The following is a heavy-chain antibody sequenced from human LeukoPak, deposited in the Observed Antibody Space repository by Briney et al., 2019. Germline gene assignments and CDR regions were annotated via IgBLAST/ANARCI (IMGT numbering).Heavy chain of an antibody. CDR1: GFTFSSHS. J-gene: IGHJ4*02. CDR3: ARDKGDYDSSGSLFVF. Sequence: GGSLRLSCAASGFTFSSHSMTWVRQAPGKGLEWVSSISSSSNYIYYADSVKGRFTISRDNAKNSLYLQANSLRAEDTAVYYCARDKGDYDSSGSLFVFGGQGTLVTVSS. D-gene: IGHD3-22*01. CDR2: ISSSSNYI. V-gene: IGHV3-21*01.